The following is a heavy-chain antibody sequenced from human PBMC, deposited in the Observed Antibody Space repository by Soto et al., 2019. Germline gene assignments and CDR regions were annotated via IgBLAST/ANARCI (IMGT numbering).Heavy chain of an antibody. CDR3: ARQHYYDSSGYYTWD. D-gene: IGHD3-22*01. CDR2: VHYSGST. V-gene: IGHV4-39*01. CDR1: GGSIRSNISY. J-gene: IGHJ4*02. Sequence: QLQLQESGPGLVKSSETLSLTCSVSGGSIRSNISYWGWIRQPPGKGLEWIATVHYSGSTYYTPSLKNRVTIAADTSNNQFYLRLNSVTAADTAVYYCARQHYYDSSGYYTWDGGQGTLVTVSS.